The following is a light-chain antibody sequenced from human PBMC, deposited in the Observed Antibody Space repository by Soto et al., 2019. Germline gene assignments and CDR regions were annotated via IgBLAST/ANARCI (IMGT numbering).Light chain of an antibody. CDR2: GAS. CDR1: QSVSSN. Sequence: EIVMTQSPATLSVSPGERATLFCRASQSVSSNFLAWYQQKPGQAPRLLIHGASTRATGIPARFSGSGSGTEFTLTISSLQSEDFAVYYCQQYIAWPLTFGGGTKVEIK. CDR3: QQYIAWPLT. V-gene: IGKV3-15*01. J-gene: IGKJ4*01.